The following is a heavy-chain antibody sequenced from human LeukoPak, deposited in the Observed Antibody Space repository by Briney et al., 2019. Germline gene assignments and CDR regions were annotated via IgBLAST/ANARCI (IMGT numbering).Heavy chain of an antibody. D-gene: IGHD3-10*01. V-gene: IGHV3-7*01. Sequence: GGSLRLPCAASGFTFSSYWMSWVRQAPGKGLEWVANIKQDGSEKYYVDSVKGRFTISRDNAKNSLYLQMNSLRAEDTAVYYCARAEVTMVRGVKNFDYWGQGTLVTVSS. CDR3: ARAEVTMVRGVKNFDY. J-gene: IGHJ4*02. CDR2: IKQDGSEK. CDR1: GFTFSSYW.